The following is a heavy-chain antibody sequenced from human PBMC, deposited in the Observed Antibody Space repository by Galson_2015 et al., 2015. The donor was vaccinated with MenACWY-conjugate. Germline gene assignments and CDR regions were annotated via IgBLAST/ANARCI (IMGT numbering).Heavy chain of an antibody. Sequence: SLRLSCAASGFTFNNYWMTWVRQAPGKGLEWVANINVDGSEENYMDSVRGRFTISRDNAKNSLFLQVNTLRAEDTAVYYCAGGTLAVAGTDYWGQGTLVSVSS. D-gene: IGHD6-19*01. V-gene: IGHV3-7*01. CDR2: INVDGSEE. J-gene: IGHJ4*02. CDR3: AGGTLAVAGTDY. CDR1: GFTFNNYW.